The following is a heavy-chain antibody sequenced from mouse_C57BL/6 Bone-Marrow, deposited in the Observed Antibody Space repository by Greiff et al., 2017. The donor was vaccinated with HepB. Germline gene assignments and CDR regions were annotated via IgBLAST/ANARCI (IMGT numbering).Heavy chain of an antibody. Sequence: EVQVVESGGDLVKPGGSLKLSCAASGFTFSTSGMSRVRQTPDKRLEWVATINTGGTYTYYADSVRGRFTISRDTAKNTLFLLMSSLKSEDSAIYYCARDRFDYYFDYWGQGTTLTVSS. J-gene: IGHJ2*01. CDR1: GFTFSTSG. V-gene: IGHV5-6*01. CDR2: INTGGTYT. CDR3: ARDRFDYYFDY.